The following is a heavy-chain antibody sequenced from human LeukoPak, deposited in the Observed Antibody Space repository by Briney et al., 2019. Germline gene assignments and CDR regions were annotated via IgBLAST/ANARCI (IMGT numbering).Heavy chain of an antibody. J-gene: IGHJ4*02. V-gene: IGHV3-30*18. CDR2: ISYDGSNE. CDR3: AKDRRRTTAAALDY. Sequence: PGGSLRLSCAASGFTFSSYGMHWVREAPGKGLEWVAVISYDGSNEYYADSVKGRFTISRDNSKNTLYLQMNSLRAEDTAVYYCAKDRRRTTAAALDYWGQGTLVTVSS. D-gene: IGHD1-7*01. CDR1: GFTFSSYG.